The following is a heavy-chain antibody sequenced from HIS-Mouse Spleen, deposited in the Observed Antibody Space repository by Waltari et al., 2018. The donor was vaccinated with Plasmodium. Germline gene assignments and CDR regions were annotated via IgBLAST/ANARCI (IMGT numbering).Heavy chain of an antibody. CDR1: GGSFSGYY. CDR2: INHSGST. V-gene: IGHV4-34*01. D-gene: IGHD3-10*01. Sequence: QVQLQQWGTGLLKPSETLSLTCAVYGGSFSGYYWSWIRQPPGKGLEWMGEINHSGSTHYDPSLKSLVTISVDTSKNQFSLKLSSVTAADTAVYYCARGLRGHYWYFDLWGRGTLVTVSS. CDR3: ARGLRGHYWYFDL. J-gene: IGHJ2*01.